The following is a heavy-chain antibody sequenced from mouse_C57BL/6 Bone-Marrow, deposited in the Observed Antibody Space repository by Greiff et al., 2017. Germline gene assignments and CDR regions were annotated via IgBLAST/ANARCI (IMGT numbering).Heavy chain of an antibody. CDR1: GFSLSTSGMG. Sequence: QVPLQVSGPGILQSSQTLSLSCSFSGFSLSTSGMGVSWLRQPSGNGLVWLAHPYWDDDKRYNPSLKSPPTTSNATSRNQVFLKITSVDTADTATYDCARSAITTVVGGYFDVWGTGTTVTVSS. CDR2: PYWDDDK. CDR3: ARSAITTVVGGYFDV. D-gene: IGHD1-1*01. J-gene: IGHJ1*03. V-gene: IGHV8-12*01.